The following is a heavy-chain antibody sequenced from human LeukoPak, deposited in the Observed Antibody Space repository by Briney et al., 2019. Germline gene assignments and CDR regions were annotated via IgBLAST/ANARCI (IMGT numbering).Heavy chain of an antibody. D-gene: IGHD1-26*01. J-gene: IGHJ4*02. CDR1: GFTFSTYG. CDR3: AKGIKWELPFDY. CDR2: IRFDGSNK. Sequence: GGSLRLSCAASGFTFSTYGMHWVRQAPGKGLEWVAFIRFDGSNKYYADSMRGRFTISRDNSKNTLYLQMNSLRAEDTAVYYCAKGIKWELPFDYWGQGTLVTVSS. V-gene: IGHV3-30*02.